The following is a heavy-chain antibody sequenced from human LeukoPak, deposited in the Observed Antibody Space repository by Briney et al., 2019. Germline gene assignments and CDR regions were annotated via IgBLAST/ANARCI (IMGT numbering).Heavy chain of an antibody. CDR2: IWYDGSNK. Sequence: PGGSLRLSCAASGFTFSSYGMHWVLQAPGKGLEWVAVIWYDGSNKYYADSVKGRFTISRDNSKNTLYLQMNSLRAEDTAVYYCAKDGHSSAYYFDYWGQGTLVTVSS. CDR3: AKDGHSSAYYFDY. D-gene: IGHD3-22*01. V-gene: IGHV3-33*06. J-gene: IGHJ4*02. CDR1: GFTFSSYG.